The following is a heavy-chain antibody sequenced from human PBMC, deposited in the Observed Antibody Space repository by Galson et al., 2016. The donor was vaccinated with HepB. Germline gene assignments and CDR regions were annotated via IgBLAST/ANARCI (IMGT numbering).Heavy chain of an antibody. CDR2: ISWNSGDI. CDR1: GFVFDDYA. V-gene: IGHV3-9*01. Sequence: SLRLSCAASGFVFDDYAMHWVRQAPGKGLEWVSGISWNSGDIGYADSVKGRFTISRDNAKNSLYLQMNSLRAEDTAFYYCVKDMWYSGSGSTSRAQYFDYWGQGSLVTVSS. CDR3: VKDMWYSGSGSTSRAQYFDY. J-gene: IGHJ4*02. D-gene: IGHD3-10*01.